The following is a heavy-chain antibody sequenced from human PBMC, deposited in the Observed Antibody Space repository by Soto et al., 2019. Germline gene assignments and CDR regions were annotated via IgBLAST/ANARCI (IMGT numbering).Heavy chain of an antibody. CDR1: GFTLNTYM. V-gene: IGHV3-23*01. J-gene: IGHJ4*02. D-gene: IGHD2-2*01. Sequence: EVQLLESGGGLVQPGESLRLSCAASGFTLNTYMMSWVRQAPGKGLEWVSTVFGGGGDTRYAASVRGCFTMSRDDSRNTLDLQMNSLRPEDTAVYYCVVLGFCTSTTCNWGQGTLVTVSS. CDR3: VVLGFCTSTTCN. CDR2: VFGGGGDT.